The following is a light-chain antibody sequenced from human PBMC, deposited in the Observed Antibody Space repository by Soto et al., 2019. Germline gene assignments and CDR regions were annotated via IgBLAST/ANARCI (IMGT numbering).Light chain of an antibody. CDR2: DAS. V-gene: IGKV3-11*01. CDR3: HQRSTWPFT. CDR1: QSISSY. J-gene: IGKJ3*01. Sequence: EIVLTQSPATLFLSPGERATLSCRASQSISSYLAWYQQKPDQAPRLLIYDASNRATGIPARFSGSGSGTNFALTISSLEPEDFAVYYCHQRSTWPFTFGPGTKGIS.